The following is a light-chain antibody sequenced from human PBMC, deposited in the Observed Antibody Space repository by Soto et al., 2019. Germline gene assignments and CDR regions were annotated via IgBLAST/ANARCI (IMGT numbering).Light chain of an antibody. V-gene: IGKV4-1*01. Sequence: DIVMTQSPDSLAVSLGERATINCKSSQSVLYSSNNKNCLAWYQQKPGQPPKLLYYWASSRESGVPDRFSGSGSGTDFTLTINGLQAEDVAIYYCQQYYSTPLTFGGGTKVDIK. CDR2: WAS. CDR3: QQYYSTPLT. CDR1: QSVLYSSNNKNC. J-gene: IGKJ4*01.